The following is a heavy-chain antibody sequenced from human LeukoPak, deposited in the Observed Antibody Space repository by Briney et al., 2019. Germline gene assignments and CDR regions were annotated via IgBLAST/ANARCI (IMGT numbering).Heavy chain of an antibody. J-gene: IGHJ3*02. CDR3: ATTDTIFGVVTPDAFDI. CDR1: GYTFTVYG. D-gene: IGHD3-3*01. CDR2: ISAYNGNT. Sequence: ASVKVSCKPSGYTFTVYGISWVRQAPGQGLEWMGWISAYNGNTNYAQKLQGRVTMNTVTSTGTAYIELRSLRCDDTAVYYCATTDTIFGVVTPDAFDIWGQGTMVTVSS. V-gene: IGHV1-18*01.